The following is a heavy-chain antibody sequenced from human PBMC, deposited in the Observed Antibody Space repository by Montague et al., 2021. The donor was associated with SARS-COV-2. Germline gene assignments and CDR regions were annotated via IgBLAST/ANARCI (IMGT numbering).Heavy chain of an antibody. D-gene: IGHD3-22*01. J-gene: IGHJ5*02. CDR2: INHSGST. Sequence: SETLSLTCAVYGGSSSGYCWSWIRQPPGKGLEWIGEINHSGSTNYNPSLKGRVTISVDTSKNQFSLKLSSVTAADTAVYYCARGPRITMIVVVITDIWFDPWGQGTLVTVSS. V-gene: IGHV4-34*01. CDR1: GGSSSGYC. CDR3: ARGPRITMIVVVITDIWFDP.